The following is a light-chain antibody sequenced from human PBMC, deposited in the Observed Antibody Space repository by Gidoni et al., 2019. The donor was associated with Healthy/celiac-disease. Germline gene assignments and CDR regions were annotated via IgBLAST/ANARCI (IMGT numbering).Light chain of an antibody. CDR1: QSVSSY. CDR3: QQRSNWPPLT. Sequence: EIVLTKSLATLSLSPGERATLPCRASQSVSSYLAWYQQKPGQAPRLLIYDASNRATGIPARFIGSGSGTDFTLTISSLEPEDFAVYYCQQRSNWPPLTFGGGTKVEIK. V-gene: IGKV3-11*01. J-gene: IGKJ4*01. CDR2: DAS.